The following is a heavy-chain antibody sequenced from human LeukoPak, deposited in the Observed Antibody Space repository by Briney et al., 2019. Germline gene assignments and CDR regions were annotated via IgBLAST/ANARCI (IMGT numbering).Heavy chain of an antibody. V-gene: IGHV4-59*01. Sequence: PSETLSLTCTVSGGSISSYYWSWIRQPPGKGLEWIVYIYYSGSTNYNPSLKSRPTISVDTSKNQFSLKLSSVTAADTAVYYCARDVYCGGDCSYFDYWGQGTLVTVSS. CDR2: IYYSGST. J-gene: IGHJ4*02. D-gene: IGHD2-21*02. CDR3: ARDVYCGGDCSYFDY. CDR1: GGSISSYY.